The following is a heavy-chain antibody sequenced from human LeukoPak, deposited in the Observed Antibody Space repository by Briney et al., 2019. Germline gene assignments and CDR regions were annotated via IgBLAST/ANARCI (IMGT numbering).Heavy chain of an antibody. CDR2: ISSYNGNT. J-gene: IGHJ4*02. Sequence: ASLKVSCKASGYTFINYGITWVRQAPGQGLEWMGWISSYNGNTNYAQKFQGRVTMTTDTSTSTAYMELQSLRSDDTAVYHCARDAFSSSGPYYFDFWGQGSLVTVSS. D-gene: IGHD6-13*01. CDR1: GYTFINYG. V-gene: IGHV1-18*01. CDR3: ARDAFSSSGPYYFDF.